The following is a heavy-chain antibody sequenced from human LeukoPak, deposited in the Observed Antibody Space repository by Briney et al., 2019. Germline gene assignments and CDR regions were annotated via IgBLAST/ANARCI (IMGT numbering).Heavy chain of an antibody. CDR2: INPSSGDT. Sequence: ASVTVSCKASGYTFTGYYMHWVRQAPGQGLEWMGWINPSSGDTTYAQKFQGRVTVTRDTSISTVYMELSRLRSDDTAVYYCARNDIEATYDYWGQGTLVTVSS. V-gene: IGHV1-2*02. J-gene: IGHJ4*02. D-gene: IGHD5-12*01. CDR1: GYTFTGYY. CDR3: ARNDIEATYDY.